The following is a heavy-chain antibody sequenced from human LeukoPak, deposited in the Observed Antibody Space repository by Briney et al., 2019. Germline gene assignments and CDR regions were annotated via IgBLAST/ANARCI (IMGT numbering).Heavy chain of an antibody. CDR3: AKDRNSWPRHRDMDV. Sequence: WGSLRLPCAASGFTFSSYAMSWVRQAPGKGLEWVSGISGSGGRTYYADSVKGRFTISRDNSKNKLYLQMNSLRVEDTAIYYCAKDRNSWPRHRDMDVWAKGATVTVSS. CDR1: GFTFSSYA. V-gene: IGHV3-23*01. D-gene: IGHD5-12*01. CDR2: ISGSGGRT. J-gene: IGHJ6*03.